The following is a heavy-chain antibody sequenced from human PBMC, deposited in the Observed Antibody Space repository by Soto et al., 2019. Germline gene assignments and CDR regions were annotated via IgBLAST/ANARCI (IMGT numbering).Heavy chain of an antibody. CDR3: ARQNRITIFGVVTALGWFDP. CDR2: IYYSGST. Sequence: SETLSLTCTVSGGSISSYYWSWIRQPPGKGLEWIGYIYYSGSTNYNPSLKSRVTISVDTSKNQFSLKLSSVTAADTAVYYCARQNRITIFGVVTALGWFDPWGQGTLVTVSS. V-gene: IGHV4-59*08. J-gene: IGHJ5*02. D-gene: IGHD3-3*01. CDR1: GGSISSYY.